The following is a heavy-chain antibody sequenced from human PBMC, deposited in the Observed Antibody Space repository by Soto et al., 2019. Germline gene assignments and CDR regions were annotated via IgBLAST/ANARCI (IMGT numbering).Heavy chain of an antibody. CDR3: ARDRCTNGVCYAPSDY. D-gene: IGHD2-8*01. J-gene: IGHJ4*02. CDR1: GFTFSTYA. CDR2: ISSNGRST. Sequence: GGSLRLSCATSGFTFSTYAMHWVRQAPGKGLEYVSSISSNGRSTYYADSVKGRFTISRDNSKNTLYLQMDSLRAEDMAVYYCARDRCTNGVCYAPSDYWGQGTLVTVSS. V-gene: IGHV3-64*02.